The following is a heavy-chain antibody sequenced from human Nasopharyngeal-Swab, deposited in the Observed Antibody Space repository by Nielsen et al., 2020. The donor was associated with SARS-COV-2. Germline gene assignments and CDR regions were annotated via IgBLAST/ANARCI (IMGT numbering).Heavy chain of an antibody. V-gene: IGHV4-34*01. CDR3: ARGTLRYSSRSYFDY. J-gene: IGHJ4*02. CDR2: INHSGST. D-gene: IGHD6-19*01. Sequence: SETLSLTCAVYGGSFSGYYWSWIRQLPGKGLEWIGEINHSGSTNYNPSLKSRVTISVATSKNQFSLKLSSVTAADMAVYYCARGTLRYSSRSYFDYWGQGTLVTVSS. CDR1: GGSFSGYY.